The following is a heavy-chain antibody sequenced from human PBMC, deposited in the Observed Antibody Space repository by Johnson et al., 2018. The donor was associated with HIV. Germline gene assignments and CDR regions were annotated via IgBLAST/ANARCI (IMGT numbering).Heavy chain of an antibody. V-gene: IGHV3-7*05. D-gene: IGHD1-26*01. J-gene: IGHJ3*02. CDR3: ARDRVHGGSYYSGAFDI. CDR2: IKQDGSEK. Sequence: EVQLVESGGGLVKPGGSLRLSCAASGFTFSRYWMSWVRQAPGKGLEWVANIKQDGSEKYYVDSVKGRFTISRDNAKNSLHLQMNGLRAEDTAVYYCARDRVHGGSYYSGAFDIWGQGTMVTVSS. CDR1: GFTFSRYW.